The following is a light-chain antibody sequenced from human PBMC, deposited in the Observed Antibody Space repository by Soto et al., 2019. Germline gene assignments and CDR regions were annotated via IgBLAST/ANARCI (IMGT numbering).Light chain of an antibody. CDR3: QQYESLPLT. CDR2: DAS. CDR1: QDINKN. Sequence: DIQMTQSPSSLYASVGDRVTITCQASQDINKNLIWYQQKPGKAPKLLIYDASDLEIGVPSRFSGSGSGTGFTFTISSLQPEDFATYYCQQYESLPLTFGQGTRLEIK. V-gene: IGKV1-33*01. J-gene: IGKJ5*01.